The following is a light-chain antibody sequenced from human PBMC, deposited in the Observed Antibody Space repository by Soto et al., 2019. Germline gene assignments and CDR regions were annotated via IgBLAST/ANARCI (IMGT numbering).Light chain of an antibody. V-gene: IGLV2-14*01. J-gene: IGLJ2*01. CDR3: SSYTGSSTLVV. Sequence: QSALTQPASVSGSPGQSITISCTGTSSDVGGYNYVSWYQQHPGKAPKLMIYDVSNRPSGVSNRFSDSKSGNTASLTISGLQAEDEADYYCSSYTGSSTLVVFGGGTKLTVL. CDR2: DVS. CDR1: SSDVGGYNY.